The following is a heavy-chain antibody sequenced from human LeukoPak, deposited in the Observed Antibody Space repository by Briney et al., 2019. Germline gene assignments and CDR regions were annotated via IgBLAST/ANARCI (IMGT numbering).Heavy chain of an antibody. V-gene: IGHV4-34*01. Sequence: PSETLSLTCAVYGGSFSGYYWSWIRQPPGKGLEWIGEINHSGSTNYNPSLKSRVTISVDTSKNQFSLKLSSVTAADTAVYYCAGDGTTTFDYWGQGTLVTVSS. CDR2: INHSGST. D-gene: IGHD1-7*01. J-gene: IGHJ4*02. CDR1: GGSFSGYY. CDR3: AGDGTTTFDY.